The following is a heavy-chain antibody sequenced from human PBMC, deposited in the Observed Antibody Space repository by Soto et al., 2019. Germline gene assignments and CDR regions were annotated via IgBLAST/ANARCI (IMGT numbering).Heavy chain of an antibody. D-gene: IGHD3-22*01. Sequence: GGSLRLSCAASGFTFSSYAISWVRQAPGKGLEWVSAISGSGGSTYYADSVKGRFTISRDNSKNTLYLQMNSLRAEDTAVYYCAKDPRGVVVNHFDYWGQGTLVTVSS. CDR3: AKDPRGVVVNHFDY. V-gene: IGHV3-23*01. CDR1: GFTFSSYA. J-gene: IGHJ4*02. CDR2: ISGSGGST.